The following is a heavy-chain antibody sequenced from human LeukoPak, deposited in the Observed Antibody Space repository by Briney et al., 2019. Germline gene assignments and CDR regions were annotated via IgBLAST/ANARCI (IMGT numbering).Heavy chain of an antibody. CDR1: GGSISSYY. D-gene: IGHD5-12*01. J-gene: IGHJ4*02. V-gene: IGHV4-4*09. CDR3: GRRRYSGYEEFDY. CDR2: IYTSGST. Sequence: PSETLSLTCTVSGGSISSYYWSWIRQPPGKGLEWIGYIYTSGSTNYNPSLKSRVTISVDTSKNQFSLKLSSVTAADTAVYYRGRRRYSGYEEFDYWGQGTLVTVSS.